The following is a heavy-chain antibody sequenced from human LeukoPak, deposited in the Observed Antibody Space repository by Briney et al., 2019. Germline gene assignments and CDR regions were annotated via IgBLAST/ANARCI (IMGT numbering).Heavy chain of an antibody. CDR3: ARDLGRNYYYGMDV. J-gene: IGHJ6*02. CDR2: ISGSGGST. CDR1: GFTFSSYA. Sequence: GGSLRLSCAASGFTFSSYAMSWVRQAPGKGLEWVSAISGSGGSTYYADSVKGRFTISRDNSKNTLYLQMNSLRAEDTAVYYCARDLGRNYYYGMDVWGQGTTVTVSS. V-gene: IGHV3-23*01. D-gene: IGHD7-27*01.